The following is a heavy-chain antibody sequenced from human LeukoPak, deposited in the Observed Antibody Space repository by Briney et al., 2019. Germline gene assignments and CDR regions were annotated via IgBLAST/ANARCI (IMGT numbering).Heavy chain of an antibody. V-gene: IGHV3-9*01. D-gene: IGHD5-18*01. CDR3: AKVRSYSYGGDFDY. CDR1: GFTFDDYA. J-gene: IGHJ4*02. Sequence: PGGSLRLSCAASGFTFDDYAMHWVRQAPGKGLEWVSGISWNSGSIGYADSVKGRFTISRDNPRNTLYLQMNSLRVEDTAVYYCAKVRSYSYGGDFDYWGQGILVTVSS. CDR2: ISWNSGSI.